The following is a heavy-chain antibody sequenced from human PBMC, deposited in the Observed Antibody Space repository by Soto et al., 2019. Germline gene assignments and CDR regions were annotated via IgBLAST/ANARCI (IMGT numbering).Heavy chain of an antibody. CDR3: ARLSDIVARLDSRAEHYYGIDV. CDR1: GFTFSRYS. Sequence: QLVESGGGLVQPVGSLRLSFAGSGFTFSRYSMNGVRQAPGKGLEWVSHLSSRGSSMYYADSVKGRFTISRDNTKTSMYYQMNSLGAGDKAVYYCARLSDIVARLDSRAEHYYGIDVWGQGTTVTVSS. V-gene: IGHV3-48*01. CDR2: LSSRGSSM. D-gene: IGHD6-6*01. J-gene: IGHJ6*02.